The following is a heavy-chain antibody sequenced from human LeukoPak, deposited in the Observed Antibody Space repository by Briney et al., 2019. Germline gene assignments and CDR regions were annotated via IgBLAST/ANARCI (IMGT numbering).Heavy chain of an antibody. J-gene: IGHJ5*02. D-gene: IGHD3-22*01. V-gene: IGHV4-59*01. Sequence: SETLSLTCTVSGGSISNYYWSWIRQPPGKGLEFIGYIYYNGRADYNPSLKSRVTMSVDTSKNHFSLKLTSVTPSDTAVYFCARGDWSDSQRFDPWGQGILVTVSS. CDR2: IYYNGRA. CDR3: ARGDWSDSQRFDP. CDR1: GGSISNYY.